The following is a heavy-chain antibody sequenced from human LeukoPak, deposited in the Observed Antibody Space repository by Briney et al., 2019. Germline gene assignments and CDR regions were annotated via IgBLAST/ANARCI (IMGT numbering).Heavy chain of an antibody. D-gene: IGHD1-1*01. V-gene: IGHV4-4*07. Sequence: KSSETLSLTCTVSGASLNTCYWTWIRQPAGKGLEWIGRLSTDGSTTYNPSLKSRITMSVDTSKNQFSLKLNSVTAADTAVYYCARGSSANWNIFDFWGQGSLVTVSS. CDR1: GASLNTCY. CDR3: ARGSSANWNIFDF. J-gene: IGHJ4*02. CDR2: LSTDGST.